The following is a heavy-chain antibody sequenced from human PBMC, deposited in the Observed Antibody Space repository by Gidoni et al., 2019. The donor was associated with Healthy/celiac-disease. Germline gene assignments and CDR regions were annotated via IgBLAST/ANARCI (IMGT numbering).Heavy chain of an antibody. CDR1: GGSISSGSYY. V-gene: IGHV4-61*02. D-gene: IGHD3-3*01. J-gene: IGHJ4*02. CDR2: IYTRWST. Sequence: QVQLQESGPGLVKPSQTLSLTCTVSGGSISSGSYYWIWIRQPAGKGLEWIGRIYTRWSTNHNPSPKRRVTISVDTSKNQFSLKLSSVTAADTAVYYCAREGGGYYFAVDYWGQGTLVTVSS. CDR3: AREGGGYYFAVDY.